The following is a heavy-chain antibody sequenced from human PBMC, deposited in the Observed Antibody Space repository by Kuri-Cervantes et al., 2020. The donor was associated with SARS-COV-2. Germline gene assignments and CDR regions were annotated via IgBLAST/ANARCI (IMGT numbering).Heavy chain of an antibody. V-gene: IGHV4-59*01. D-gene: IGHD2-2*01. Sequence: SETLSLTCTVSGGSIGGYYWSYVRQSPGRGLEWIGHIYSSGRTNYNPSLKSRVTISVDTSKSQFSLRLNSVSAADTAVYYCARGPGIVVVPASTTYFDYWGQGTPVTVSS. CDR2: IYSSGRT. CDR3: ARGPGIVVVPASTTYFDY. J-gene: IGHJ4*02. CDR1: GGSIGGYY.